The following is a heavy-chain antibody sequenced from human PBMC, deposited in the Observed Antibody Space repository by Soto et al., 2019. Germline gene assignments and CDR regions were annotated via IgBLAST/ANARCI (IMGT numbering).Heavy chain of an antibody. J-gene: IGHJ4*02. CDR1: GYTFTSYG. D-gene: IGHD2-2*01. Sequence: QVQLVQSGAEVKKPGASVKVSCKASGYTFTSYGISWVRQAPGQGLEWMGWISAYNGNTNYAQKLQGRVTMTTDTSTSTAYMEMSSLRSDDTAVYYCARWGGSSPLVGPATAYTDYWGQGTLVTVSS. V-gene: IGHV1-18*01. CDR2: ISAYNGNT. CDR3: ARWGGSSPLVGPATAYTDY.